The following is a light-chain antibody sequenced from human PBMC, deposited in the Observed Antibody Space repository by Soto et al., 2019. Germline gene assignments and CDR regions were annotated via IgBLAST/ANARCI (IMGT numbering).Light chain of an antibody. J-gene: IGKJ4*02. CDR2: NAS. CDR1: QSVDTC. V-gene: IGKV1-5*03. Sequence: DIQMTQSPSALSASVGDTVTITCRASQSVDTCLAWYQQKPGKAPHLLIYNASRLETGVPSRFSGRGSVTDYALTIAGQQPDDFATYYCQQFYRYPLTFGEGTKVEI. CDR3: QQFYRYPLT.